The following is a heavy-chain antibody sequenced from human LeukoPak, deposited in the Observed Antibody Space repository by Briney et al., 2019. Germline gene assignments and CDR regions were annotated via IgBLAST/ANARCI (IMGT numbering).Heavy chain of an antibody. CDR1: GFPLRSYS. J-gene: IGHJ4*02. CDR2: LLCDGCGKYYTNDGSKK. D-gene: IGHD3-22*01. V-gene: IGHV3-30*04. Sequence: GALELSCAASGFPLRSYSMHWGRPAPGKGVGGGAGLLCDGCGKYYTNDGSKKYYADSVKGRFTISRDNAKNTVYLQMNSLRVEDTAVYYCARVYETNGYLYWGQGSLVTVSS. CDR3: ARVYETNGYLY.